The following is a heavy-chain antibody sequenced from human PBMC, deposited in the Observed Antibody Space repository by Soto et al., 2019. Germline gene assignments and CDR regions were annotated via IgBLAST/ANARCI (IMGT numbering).Heavy chain of an antibody. Sequence: PGGSLRLSCAASGFTFSSYSMNWVRQAPGKGLEWVSSISSSSSYIYYADSVKGRFTISRDNAKNSLYLQMNSLRAEDTAVYYCARRYCSSTSCYAGIEDILTGYYNDYWGQGTLVTVSS. V-gene: IGHV3-21*01. D-gene: IGHD2-2*01. CDR3: ARRYCSSTSCYAGIEDILTGYYNDY. CDR1: GFTFSSYS. J-gene: IGHJ4*02. CDR2: ISSSSSYI.